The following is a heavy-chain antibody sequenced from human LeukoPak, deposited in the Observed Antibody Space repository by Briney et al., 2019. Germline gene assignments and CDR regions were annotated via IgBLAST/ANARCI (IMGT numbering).Heavy chain of an antibody. CDR2: ISGSGGST. CDR1: GFTFSSYA. Sequence: GGSLRLSCAASGFTFSSYAMSGGRQAPGRGLEWVPAISGSGGSTYYADSVKGRFTISRDNSKNTLYLQLNSLRAEDTAVYYCAKDVGLLQGALDWGQGTLVTVSS. V-gene: IGHV3-23*01. D-gene: IGHD2-15*01. J-gene: IGHJ4*02. CDR3: AKDVGLLQGALD.